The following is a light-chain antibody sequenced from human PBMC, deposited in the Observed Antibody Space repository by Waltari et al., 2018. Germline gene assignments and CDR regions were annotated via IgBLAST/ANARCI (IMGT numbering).Light chain of an antibody. J-gene: IGLJ3*02. CDR2: DVN. CDR1: ASDGGGLNY. Sequence: QSALTQPASVSGSPGKSITISCTGAASDGGGLNYVSGYQQHQCKAPKLIIYDVNNRPSGLSNRFSGSKSGNRASLTISGLQAEDEADYYCCSFTSSSTWVFGGGTKLTVL. CDR3: CSFTSSSTWV. V-gene: IGLV2-14*03.